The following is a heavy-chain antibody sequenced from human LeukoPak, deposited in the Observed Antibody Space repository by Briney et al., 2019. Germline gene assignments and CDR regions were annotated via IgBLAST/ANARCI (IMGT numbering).Heavy chain of an antibody. D-gene: IGHD3-22*01. CDR3: ASSDSSGYYYRDYYYMDV. V-gene: IGHV4-59*01. CDR2: IYYSGST. Sequence: SETLSLTCPVSGGSISSYYWSWIRQPPGKGLEWIGYIYYSGSTNYNPSLKSRVTISVDTSKNQFSLKLSSVPAADTAVYYCASSDSSGYYYRDYYYMDVWGKGTTVTISS. CDR1: GGSISSYY. J-gene: IGHJ6*03.